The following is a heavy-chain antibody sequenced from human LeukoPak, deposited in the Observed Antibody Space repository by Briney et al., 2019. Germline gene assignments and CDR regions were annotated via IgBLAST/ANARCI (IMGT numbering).Heavy chain of an antibody. CDR3: ARDSKYSSSSQDYYYGMDV. CDR2: IKQDGSEK. D-gene: IGHD6-6*01. CDR1: GFTFSSYW. J-gene: IGHJ6*02. Sequence: PGGSLRLSCAASGFTFSSYWMSWVRQAPGKGLEWVANIKQDGSEKYYVDSLKGRFTISRDNAKNSLYLQMNSLRAEDTAVYYCARDSKYSSSSQDYYYGMDVWGQGTTVTVSS. V-gene: IGHV3-7*01.